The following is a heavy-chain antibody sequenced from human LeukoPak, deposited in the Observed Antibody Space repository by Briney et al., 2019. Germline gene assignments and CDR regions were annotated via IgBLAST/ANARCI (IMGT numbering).Heavy chain of an antibody. J-gene: IGHJ4*02. CDR3: AMSYSSSYDY. CDR1: GGTFSSYA. Sequence: ASMKVSCKASGGTFSSYAISWVRQAPGQGLEWMGGIIPIFGTANYAQKFQGRVTITADESTSTAYMELSSLRSEDTAVYYCAMSYSSSYDYWGQGTLVTVSS. D-gene: IGHD6-13*01. CDR2: IIPIFGTA. V-gene: IGHV1-69*13.